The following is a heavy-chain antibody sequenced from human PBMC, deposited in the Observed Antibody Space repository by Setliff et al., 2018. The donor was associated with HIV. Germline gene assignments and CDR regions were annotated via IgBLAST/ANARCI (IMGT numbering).Heavy chain of an antibody. CDR2: IHASGET. CDR1: GDTDFY. CDR3: ARTRGYTYGYIDS. V-gene: IGHV4-4*09. D-gene: IGHD5-18*01. Sequence: SSETLSLTCTVSGDTDFYWNWIRQPPGKGLEWIGYIHASGETNYNPSLKSRVTISLDTSKMQFSLHLTSVTAADTAVYYCARTRGYTYGYIDSWAQGTLVTVSS. J-gene: IGHJ4*02.